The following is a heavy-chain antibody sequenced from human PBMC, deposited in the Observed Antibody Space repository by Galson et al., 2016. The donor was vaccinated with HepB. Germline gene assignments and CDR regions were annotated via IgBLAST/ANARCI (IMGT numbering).Heavy chain of an antibody. CDR3: ARHIGGRGYFDF. CDR1: GLTFSTSW. J-gene: IGHJ4*02. D-gene: IGHD2-21*01. V-gene: IGHV3-74*01. CDR2: MSGDGGVT. Sequence: SLRLSCAVSGLTFSTSWMHWVRQAPGEGLVWVSRMSGDGGVTDYADSVKGRLTISRDNSKNTLYLQMNSLRAEDTALYYCARHIGGRGYFDFWGQGALVTVSS.